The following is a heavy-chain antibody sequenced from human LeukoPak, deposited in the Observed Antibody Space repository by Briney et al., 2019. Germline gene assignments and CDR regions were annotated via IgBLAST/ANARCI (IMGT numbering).Heavy chain of an antibody. CDR3: AKSDYYDESGHPSSFEY. CDR2: VSGSGDTT. Sequence: GESLRLSCAASGFPFSSYAMSWVRPPPGKGLERVSGVSGSGDTTYYADSVKDRFTISRDNSKNTLYLQMDSLSAEDAAVYYCAKSDYYDESGHPSSFEYWGQGTLVTVSS. J-gene: IGHJ4*02. D-gene: IGHD3-16*01. CDR1: GFPFSSYA. V-gene: IGHV3-23*01.